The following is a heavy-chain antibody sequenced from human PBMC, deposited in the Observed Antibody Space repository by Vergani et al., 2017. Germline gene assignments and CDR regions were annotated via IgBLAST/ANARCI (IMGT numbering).Heavy chain of an antibody. V-gene: IGHV1-18*01. J-gene: IGHJ3*02. CDR1: GYTFTSYG. Sequence: QVQLVQSGAEVKKPGASVKVSCKASGYTFTSYGISWVRQAPGQGLEWMGWISAYNGNSNYAQKLQGRVTMTTDTSTSTAYMELRSLRSDDTAVYYCARGNQQVQARQGHGAFDIWGQGTMVTVSS. CDR2: ISAYNGNS. D-gene: IGHD6-6*01. CDR3: ARGNQQVQARQGHGAFDI.